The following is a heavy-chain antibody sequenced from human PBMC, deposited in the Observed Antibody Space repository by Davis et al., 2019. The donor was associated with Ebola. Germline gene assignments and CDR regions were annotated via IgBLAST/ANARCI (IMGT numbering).Heavy chain of an antibody. Sequence: GGSLRLSCAASGFTFSTYAMSWVRQAPGKGLEWVSTLSATGSHSYYADSVRGRFTISRDNSKSTLYLQMSSLRDEDTAVYYCAKQGSWNYWDWGQGTLVTVSS. CDR2: LSATGSHS. J-gene: IGHJ4*02. D-gene: IGHD6-13*01. CDR1: GFTFSTYA. CDR3: AKQGSWNYWD. V-gene: IGHV3-23*01.